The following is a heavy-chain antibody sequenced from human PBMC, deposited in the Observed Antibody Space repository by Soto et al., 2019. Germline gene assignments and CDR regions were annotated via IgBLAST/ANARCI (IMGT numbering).Heavy chain of an antibody. V-gene: IGHV1-69*13. CDR2: IIPIFGTA. CDR1: GGTFSSYA. CDR3: ANMASHNLRYFDY. D-gene: IGHD3-10*01. Sequence: SVKVSCKASGGTFSSYAISWVRQAPGQGLEWMGGIIPIFGTANYAQKFQGRVTITADESTSTAYMELSSLRSEDTAVYYCANMASHNLRYFDYWGQGTLVTVSS. J-gene: IGHJ4*02.